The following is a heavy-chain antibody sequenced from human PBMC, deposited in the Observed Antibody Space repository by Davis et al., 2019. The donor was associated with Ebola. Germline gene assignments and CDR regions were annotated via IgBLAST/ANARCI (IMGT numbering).Heavy chain of an antibody. V-gene: IGHV3-74*01. CDR1: GFSFRTYW. CDR2: TNEDGTTT. J-gene: IGHJ5*02. Sequence: PGGSLRLSCAASGFSFRTYWMHWVRQAPGKGLVWVSRTNEDGTTTSYADSVQGRFTISRDNARGTLFLQMNSLRAEDTAIYYCGRDGVPAAVDLWGQGTLVTVSS. CDR3: GRDGVPAAVDL. D-gene: IGHD2-2*01.